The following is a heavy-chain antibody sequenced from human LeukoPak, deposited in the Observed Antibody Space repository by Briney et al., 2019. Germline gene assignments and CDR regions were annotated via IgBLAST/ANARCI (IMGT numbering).Heavy chain of an antibody. V-gene: IGHV3-30*04. CDR1: GFIFRDYA. J-gene: IGHJ4*02. CDR2: IAFDDTDR. CDR3: TNSDDYGDY. Sequence: GGSLRLSCAASGFIFRDYAMHWVRKAPGKGLEWVAAIAFDDTDRYYIDSVKGRFTISRDDSKNTLYLHMTSLRAEDTAVYYCTNSDDYGDYWGQGTLVTVSS.